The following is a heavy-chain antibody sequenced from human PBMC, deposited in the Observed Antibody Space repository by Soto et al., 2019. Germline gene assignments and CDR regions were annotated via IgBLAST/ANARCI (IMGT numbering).Heavy chain of an antibody. J-gene: IGHJ4*02. CDR1: GYTFTNYD. D-gene: IGHD4-17*01. Sequence: QVQLVQSGAEVKKPGASVKVSCKASGYTFTNYDINWVRQPTGQGLEWMGWINTKSGNRGYAQQFQGRVIMTSSTSISTAYMELSSLRSEDTAVYYCVRVYGEIDYWGQGTLVTVSS. CDR3: VRVYGEIDY. CDR2: INTKSGNR. V-gene: IGHV1-8*01.